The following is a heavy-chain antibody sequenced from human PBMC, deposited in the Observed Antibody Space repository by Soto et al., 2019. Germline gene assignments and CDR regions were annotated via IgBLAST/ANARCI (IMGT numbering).Heavy chain of an antibody. CDR3: ARDVTAAGGSGMDV. CDR1: GGTFSSYA. Sequence: QVQLVQSGAEVKKPGSSVKVSCKASGGTFSSYAISWVRHAPGQGLEWMGGIIPIFGTANYAQKFQGRVTVTADESTSTGYMELSSLRSEDTAVDYCARDVTAAGGSGMDVWGQGTTVTVSS. D-gene: IGHD6-13*01. J-gene: IGHJ6*02. CDR2: IIPIFGTA. V-gene: IGHV1-69*01.